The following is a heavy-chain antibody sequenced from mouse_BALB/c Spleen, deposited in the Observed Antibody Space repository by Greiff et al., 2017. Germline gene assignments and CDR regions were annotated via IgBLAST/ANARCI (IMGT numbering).Heavy chain of an antibody. CDR1: GFTFSSFG. CDR3: ARGEAMDY. CDR2: ISSGSSTI. J-gene: IGHJ4*01. V-gene: IGHV5-17*02. Sequence: EVKVEESGGGLVQPGGSRKLSCAASGFTFSSFGMHWVRQAPEKGLEWVAYISSGSSTIYYADTVKGRFTISRDNPKNTLFLQMTSLRSEDTAMYYCARGEAMDYWGQGTSVTVSS.